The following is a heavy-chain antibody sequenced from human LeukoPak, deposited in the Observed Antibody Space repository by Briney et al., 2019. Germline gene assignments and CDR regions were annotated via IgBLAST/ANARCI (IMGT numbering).Heavy chain of an antibody. D-gene: IGHD6-13*01. CDR3: ARLNRIAIGGEDEDY. CDR2: IYPGDSDT. V-gene: IGHV5-51*01. CDR1: GYSFTNYW. Sequence: GESLKISCNGSGYSFTNYWIGWVRQMPGKGLELMGIIYPGDSDTRYSPSFQGQVTISADKSISTAFLQWSSLKASDTAMYYCARLNRIAIGGEDEDYWGQGTLVTVSS. J-gene: IGHJ4*02.